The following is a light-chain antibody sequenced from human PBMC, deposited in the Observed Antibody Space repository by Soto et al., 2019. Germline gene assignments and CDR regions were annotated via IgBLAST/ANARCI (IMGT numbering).Light chain of an antibody. Sequence: ALQLTQSPSSLSASVGDRITITCRASQGIGTALAWYQQKPGRAPNLLIYSASILQSGVPSRFSGTGSGTDFTLTIPRLQPEDFATYYCQQFDNYPAITFGGGTKVEIK. CDR3: QQFDNYPAIT. V-gene: IGKV1D-13*01. J-gene: IGKJ4*01. CDR1: QGIGTA. CDR2: SAS.